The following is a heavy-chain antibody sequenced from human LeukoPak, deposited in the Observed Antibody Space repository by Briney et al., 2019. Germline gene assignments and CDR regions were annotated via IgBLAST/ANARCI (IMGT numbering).Heavy chain of an antibody. CDR1: GFTFSTYA. D-gene: IGHD6-19*01. CDR2: ISSSGSTK. CDR3: ARESGWLHDAFDI. J-gene: IGHJ3*02. V-gene: IGHV3-11*04. Sequence: GGSLRLSCAASGFTFSTYAMSWIRQAPGKRLEWVSYISSSGSTKSYVDSVKGRFTISRDNAKNSLYLQMNSLRAEDTAVYYCARESGWLHDAFDIWGQGTMVTVSS.